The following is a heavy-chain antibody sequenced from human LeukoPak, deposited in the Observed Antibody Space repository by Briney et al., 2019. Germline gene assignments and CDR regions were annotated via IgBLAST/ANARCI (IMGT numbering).Heavy chain of an antibody. CDR2: INHSGST. CDR1: GGSISNYY. J-gene: IGHJ3*02. D-gene: IGHD6-19*01. CDR3: ARGPSSGWFSPNDAFDI. V-gene: IGHV4-34*01. Sequence: SETLSLTCTVSGGSISNYYWSWIRQPPGKGLEWIGEINHSGSTNYNPSLKSRVTISVDTSKNQFSLKLSSVTAADTAVYYCARGPSSGWFSPNDAFDIWGQGTMVTVSS.